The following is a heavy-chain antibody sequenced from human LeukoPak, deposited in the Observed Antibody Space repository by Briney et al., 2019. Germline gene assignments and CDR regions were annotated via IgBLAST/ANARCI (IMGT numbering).Heavy chain of an antibody. Sequence: PGGSLRLSCATSGFTFSSYAMSWVRQAPGKGLEWVSAISGSGGSTYYADSVKGRFTISRDNSKNTLYLQMNSLRAEDTAVYYCTKDFCTNGVCSLFDYWGQGTLVTVFS. D-gene: IGHD2-8*01. V-gene: IGHV3-23*01. J-gene: IGHJ4*02. CDR3: TKDFCTNGVCSLFDY. CDR1: GFTFSSYA. CDR2: ISGSGGST.